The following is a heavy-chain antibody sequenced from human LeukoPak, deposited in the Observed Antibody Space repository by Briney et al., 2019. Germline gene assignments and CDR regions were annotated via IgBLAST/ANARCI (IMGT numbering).Heavy chain of an antibody. CDR2: INHSGST. V-gene: IGHV4-34*01. CDR1: GGSFSGYY. D-gene: IGHD5-24*01. J-gene: IGHJ4*02. Sequence: SETLSLTCAVYGGSFSGYYWSWIRQPPGKGLEWIGEINHSGSTNYNPSLKSRVTISVDTSKNQFSLKLSSVTAADTAVYYCARDYRDGSYDYWGQGTLVTVSS. CDR3: ARDYRDGSYDY.